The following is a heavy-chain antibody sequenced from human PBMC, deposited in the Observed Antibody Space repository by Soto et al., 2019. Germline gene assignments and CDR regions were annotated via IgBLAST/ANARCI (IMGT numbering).Heavy chain of an antibody. Sequence: ASVKVSCKASGYTFTDYGISWVRRAPGQGLEWMGWINANSGNTSYAQKFQGRVTLTRDTSTSTVYMELSSLRSEDTAVYYCARDSSIGPSWFDPWGQGTLVTVSS. J-gene: IGHJ5*02. CDR2: INANSGNT. CDR3: ARDSSIGPSWFDP. D-gene: IGHD3-3*02. V-gene: IGHV1-18*01. CDR1: GYTFTDYG.